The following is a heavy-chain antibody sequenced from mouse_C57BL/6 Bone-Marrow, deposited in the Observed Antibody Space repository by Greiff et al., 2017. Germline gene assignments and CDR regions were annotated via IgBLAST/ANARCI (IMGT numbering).Heavy chain of an antibody. CDR3: ARCRLKLEGDY. CDR1: GYAFTNYL. D-gene: IGHD3-2*02. J-gene: IGHJ4*01. V-gene: IGHV1-54*01. Sequence: VQLQQSGAELVRPGTSVKVSCKASGYAFTNYLIEWVKQRPGQGLEWIGVINPGSGGTNYNEKFKGKATLTADKSSSTADMHLSSLTSEDSAVYFCARCRLKLEGDYWGQGTSVTGSS. CDR2: INPGSGGT.